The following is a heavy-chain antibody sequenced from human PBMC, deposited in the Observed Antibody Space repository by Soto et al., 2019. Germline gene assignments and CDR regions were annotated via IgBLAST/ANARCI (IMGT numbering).Heavy chain of an antibody. CDR2: VNPSLGRS. CDR1: GYNINTNH. D-gene: IGHD3-10*01. J-gene: IGHJ4*02. CDR3: ARAPHSIKSSVLDY. Sequence: VASVKVSCKTSGYNINTNHMHWVRQAPGQGLEWMGIVNPSLGRSNYAQKFRDRVAMTWDTSTRIFYMELNSLRSDDTAVYYCARAPHSIKSSVLDYWGQGTLVTVSS. V-gene: IGHV1-46*02.